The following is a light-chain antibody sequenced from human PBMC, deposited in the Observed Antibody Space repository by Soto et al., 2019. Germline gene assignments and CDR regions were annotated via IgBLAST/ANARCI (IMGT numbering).Light chain of an antibody. J-gene: IGLJ2*01. CDR2: EVN. CDR1: SSDVGGYNY. Sequence: QSALTQPPSASGSPGQSVAISCTGTSSDVGGYNYVSWYQQHPGKAPKLMIYEVNKRPSGVPDRFSGSKSGNTASLTVSGLQAEDEADYYCSAYRRGIIVFGGGTKVTVL. CDR3: SAYRRGIIV. V-gene: IGLV2-8*01.